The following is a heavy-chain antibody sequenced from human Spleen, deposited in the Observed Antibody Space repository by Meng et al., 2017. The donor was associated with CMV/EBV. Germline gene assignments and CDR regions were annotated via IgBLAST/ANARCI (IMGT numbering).Heavy chain of an antibody. CDR1: GGSISSSSYY. CDR2: IYYSGST. Sequence: SETLSLTCTVSGGSISSSSYYWGWIRQPPGKGLEWIGSIYYSGSTYYSPSLTGRVTISIDTSKNQFSLNLYSVTAADTAVYYCARGQVTGLHYFDYWGQGTLVTVSS. J-gene: IGHJ4*02. D-gene: IGHD2-21*02. V-gene: IGHV4-39*07. CDR3: ARGQVTGLHYFDY.